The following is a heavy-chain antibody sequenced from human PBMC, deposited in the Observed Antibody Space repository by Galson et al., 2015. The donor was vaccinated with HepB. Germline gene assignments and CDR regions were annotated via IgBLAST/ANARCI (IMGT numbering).Heavy chain of an antibody. CDR1: GGTFSSYA. Sequence: SVKVSCKASGGTFSSYAISWVRQAPGQGLEWMGGIIPIFGIANYAQKFQGRVTITADKSTSTAYMELSSLRSEDTAVYYCARGRVEQVVPAAIPKVVGMDVWGQGTTVTVSS. J-gene: IGHJ6*02. CDR3: ARGRVEQVVPAAIPKVVGMDV. V-gene: IGHV1-69*10. D-gene: IGHD2-2*02. CDR2: IIPIFGIA.